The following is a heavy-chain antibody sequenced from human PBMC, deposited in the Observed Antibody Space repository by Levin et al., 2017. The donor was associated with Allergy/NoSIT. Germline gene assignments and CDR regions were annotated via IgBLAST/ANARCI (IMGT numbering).Heavy chain of an antibody. CDR2: IYYSGST. CDR3: ARGQNLWFRELFSGYYYMDV. D-gene: IGHD3-10*01. V-gene: IGHV4-61*01. CDR1: GGSVSSGSYY. Sequence: SETLSLTCTVSGGSVSSGSYYWSWIRQPPGKGLEWIGYIYYSGSTNYNPSLKSRVTISVDTSKNQFSLKLSSVTAADTAVYYCARGQNLWFRELFSGYYYMDVWGKGTTVTVSS. J-gene: IGHJ6*03.